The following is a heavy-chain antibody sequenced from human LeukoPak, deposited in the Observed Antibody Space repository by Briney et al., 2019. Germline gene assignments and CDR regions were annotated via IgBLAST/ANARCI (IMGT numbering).Heavy chain of an antibody. Sequence: SETLSLTCAVSGVSMGSGGYSWSWVRQPPGKGLEWIGYIYYSGSTYYNPSLKSRVTISVDTSKNQFSLKLSSVTAADTAVYYCARGMFYDSSGYPPPIDYWGQGTLVTVSS. CDR1: GVSMGSGGYS. V-gene: IGHV4-30-2*01. D-gene: IGHD3-22*01. CDR2: IYYSGST. J-gene: IGHJ4*02. CDR3: ARGMFYDSSGYPPPIDY.